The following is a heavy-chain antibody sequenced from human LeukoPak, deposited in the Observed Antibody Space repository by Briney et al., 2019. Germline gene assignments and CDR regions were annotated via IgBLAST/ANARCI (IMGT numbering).Heavy chain of an antibody. V-gene: IGHV3-48*03. CDR1: GCTFSSYE. J-gene: IGHJ4*02. Sequence: GGSLRLSCAASGCTFSSYEMNWVRQAPGKGLEWVSDISSSGSTIYYADSVKGRFTISRDNAKNSLYLQMNSLRAEDTAVYYCARLGQQLIGHWGQGTLVTVSS. CDR2: ISSSGSTI. D-gene: IGHD6-13*01. CDR3: ARLGQQLIGH.